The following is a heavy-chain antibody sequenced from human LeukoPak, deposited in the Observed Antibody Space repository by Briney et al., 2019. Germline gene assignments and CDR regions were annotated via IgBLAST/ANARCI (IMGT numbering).Heavy chain of an antibody. CDR1: GFTFNNAW. CDR2: IKSKTDGGTT. J-gene: IGHJ4*02. Sequence: GGSLRLSCAASGFTFNNAWMSWVRQAPGKGLEWVGRIKSKTDGGTTGYAAPVKGRFTISRDDSKNTLYLQMNSLKTEDTAVYYCITFSMIVVVITDWGQGTLVTVSS. CDR3: ITFSMIVVVITD. D-gene: IGHD3-22*01. V-gene: IGHV3-15*01.